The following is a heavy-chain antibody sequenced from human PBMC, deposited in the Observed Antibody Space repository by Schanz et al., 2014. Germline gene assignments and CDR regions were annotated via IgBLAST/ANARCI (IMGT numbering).Heavy chain of an antibody. CDR3: AKDLSFWSGCFDS. CDR1: GFTFDDYA. CDR2: ISWESVNI. V-gene: IGHV3-9*01. J-gene: IGHJ4*02. Sequence: EVNLVESGGGLVQPGTSLRLSCAASGFTFDDYAMHWVRQVPGKGLEWVSGISWESVNIDYGDSVKGRFTISRDNAKNYMYLEMKNMRTEDRARYYCAKDLSFWSGCFDSWGRGTLVTVSS. D-gene: IGHD3-3*01.